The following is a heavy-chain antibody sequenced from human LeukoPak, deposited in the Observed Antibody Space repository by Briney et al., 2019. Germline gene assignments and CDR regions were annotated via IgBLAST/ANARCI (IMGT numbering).Heavy chain of an antibody. D-gene: IGHD3-22*01. CDR1: GVTFSGSA. CDR2: IRSKANSYAT. CDR3: TRSDSSGYYPY. Sequence: GGSLRLSCAASGVTFSGSAMHWVRQASGKGLEWVGRIRSKANSYATAYAASVKGRFTISRDDSKNTAYLQMNSLKTEDTAVYYCTRSDSSGYYPYWGQGTLVTVSS. V-gene: IGHV3-73*01. J-gene: IGHJ4*02.